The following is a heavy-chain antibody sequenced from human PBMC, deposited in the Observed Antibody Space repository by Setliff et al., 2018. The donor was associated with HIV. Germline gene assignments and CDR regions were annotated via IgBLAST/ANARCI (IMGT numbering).Heavy chain of an antibody. D-gene: IGHD3-10*01. J-gene: IGHJ4*02. CDR1: GGSISSDY. Sequence: SETLSLTCTVSGGSISSDYWSWIRQPPGKGLEWIGYISTTGSTSYSPSLKSRVSISVDTAKNQCSLRLNSVTAADTAVYYCARMSGSYSGGYFDYWGQGTQVTVSS. CDR2: ISTTGST. V-gene: IGHV4-4*09. CDR3: ARMSGSYSGGYFDY.